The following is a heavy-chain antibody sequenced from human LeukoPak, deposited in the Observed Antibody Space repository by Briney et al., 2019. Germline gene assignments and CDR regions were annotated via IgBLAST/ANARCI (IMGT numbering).Heavy chain of an antibody. V-gene: IGHV4-34*01. CDR3: ARGPPLMVRGVPREAPNYYYNYMDV. D-gene: IGHD3-10*01. Sequence: SETLSLTCAVYGGSFSNYYWSWVRQPPGKGLEWIGEINHSGSTTYNPSLKSRATISIDTSKNQFSLELSSVTAADTAVFYCARGPPLMVRGVPREAPNYYYNYMDVWGKGTTVTISS. CDR1: GGSFSNYY. J-gene: IGHJ6*03. CDR2: INHSGST.